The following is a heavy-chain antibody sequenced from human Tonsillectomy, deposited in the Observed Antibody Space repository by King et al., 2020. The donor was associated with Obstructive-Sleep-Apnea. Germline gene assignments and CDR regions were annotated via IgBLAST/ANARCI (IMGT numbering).Heavy chain of an antibody. CDR1: GGSISTYY. J-gene: IGHJ6*02. Sequence: QLQESGPGLVMPSETLSLTCTVSGGSISTYYWTWIRQPPGKGLEWIGYVYYTGRTNYNPSLKSRVTISVDTSNNQFSLELNSVTAADTAVYYCTRSGGSGSYYYGMDLWGQGTTVTVSS. CDR2: VYYTGRT. D-gene: IGHD3-10*01. V-gene: IGHV4-59*01. CDR3: TRSGGSGSYYYGMDL.